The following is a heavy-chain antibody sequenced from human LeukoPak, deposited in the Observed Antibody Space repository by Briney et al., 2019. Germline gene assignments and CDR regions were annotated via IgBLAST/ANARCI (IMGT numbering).Heavy chain of an antibody. V-gene: IGHV3-23*01. CDR2: ISGRGGST. J-gene: IGHJ2*01. Sequence: GGSLRLSCAASTFTFSSYAMSWVRQAPGKGLEWVSAISGRGGSTYYADSVKGRFTISRDNSKNTLSLQMNSLRAEDTAVYYCAKDLSLWFGELFSNFAVGYFDLWGRGTLVTVSS. CDR1: TFTFSSYA. D-gene: IGHD3-10*01. CDR3: AKDLSLWFGELFSNFAVGYFDL.